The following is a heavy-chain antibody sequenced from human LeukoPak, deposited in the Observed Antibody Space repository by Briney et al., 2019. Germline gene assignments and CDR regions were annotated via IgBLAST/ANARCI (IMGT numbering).Heavy chain of an antibody. J-gene: IGHJ5*02. Sequence: ASVKVSCKASGYTFTGYYMHWVRQAPGQGLEWMGWISPNSGGTNYAQKFQGRVTMTRDTSISTAYMELSRLRSDDTAVYYCARTFGVALGWFDPWGQGTLVTVSS. CDR3: ARTFGVALGWFDP. V-gene: IGHV1-2*02. CDR1: GYTFTGYY. D-gene: IGHD3-3*01. CDR2: ISPNSGGT.